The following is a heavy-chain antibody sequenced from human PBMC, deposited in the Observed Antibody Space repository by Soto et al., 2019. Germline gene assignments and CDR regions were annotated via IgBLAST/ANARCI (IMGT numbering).Heavy chain of an antibody. J-gene: IGHJ4*02. CDR3: ARDRPGEQHYFDF. V-gene: IGHV3-74*01. Sequence: EVQLVESGGGLVQPGGSLRLSCAASGFIFSSDWMHWVRQAPGGGLLWVSRINTDGSGTTYAASAKARFTISRDNSKDTLYLQMNSLRAEDTAVYYCARDRPGEQHYFDFWGQGILVTVSS. CDR1: GFIFSSDW. CDR2: INTDGSGT. D-gene: IGHD6-6*01.